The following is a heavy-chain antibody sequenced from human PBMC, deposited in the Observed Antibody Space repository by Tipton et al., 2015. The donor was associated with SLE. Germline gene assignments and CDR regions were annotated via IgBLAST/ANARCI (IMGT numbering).Heavy chain of an antibody. D-gene: IGHD6-19*01. CDR1: GFTFSNAW. CDR3: TTAMGIAVYYYYYGMDV. Sequence: GSLRLSCAASGFTFSNAWMSWVRQAPGKGLEWVGRIKSKTDGGTTDYAAPVKGRFTISRDDSKNTLYLQMNSLKTEDTAVYYCTTAMGIAVYYYYYGMDVWGQGTTVTVSS. CDR2: IKSKTDGGTT. J-gene: IGHJ6*02. V-gene: IGHV3-15*01.